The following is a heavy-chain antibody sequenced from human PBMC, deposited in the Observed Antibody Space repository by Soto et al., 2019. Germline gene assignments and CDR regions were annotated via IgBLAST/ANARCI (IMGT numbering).Heavy chain of an antibody. CDR1: GFTFSSYA. J-gene: IGHJ4*02. V-gene: IGHV3-30-3*01. D-gene: IGHD3-10*01. CDR3: ARVRGGAGSYYNVAYFDY. CDR2: ISYDGSNK. Sequence: QVQLVESGGGVVQPGRSLRLSCAASGFTFSSYAMHWVRQAPGKGLEWVAVISYDGSNKYYADSVKGRFTISRDNSKNTLSLQMNSLRAEDTAVYYCARVRGGAGSYYNVAYFDYWGQGTLVTVSS.